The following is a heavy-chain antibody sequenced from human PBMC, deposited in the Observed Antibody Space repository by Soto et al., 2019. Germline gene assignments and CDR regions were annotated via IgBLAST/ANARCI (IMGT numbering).Heavy chain of an antibody. Sequence: QVQLAQSGAEVKKPGASVKVSCKASGYTCTSYGLSWVLQAPGQVLEWMGWISTYNGHTKHAQKVQDRVHMTTDRSATTAYMELRSLISDDTAVDYGTSDPDGDDAFASGGQGTPVAVST. CDR2: ISTYNGHT. J-gene: IGHJ3*02. CDR1: GYTCTSYG. D-gene: IGHD3-10*01. CDR3: TSDPDGDDAFAS. V-gene: IGHV1-18*01.